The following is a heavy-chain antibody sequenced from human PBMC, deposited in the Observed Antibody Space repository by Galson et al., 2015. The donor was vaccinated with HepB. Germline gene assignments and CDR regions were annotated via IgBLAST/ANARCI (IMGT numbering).Heavy chain of an antibody. D-gene: IGHD6-13*01. CDR1: GGSISSGDYY. Sequence: TLSLTCTVSGGSISSGDYYWSWIRQPPGKGLEWIGNIYYSGSTYYNPSLKSRLTISLDTSKNQFSLKLNSVTAADTAVYYCARDGPYSSSWYTSDWGQGTLVTVSS. CDR3: ARDGPYSSSWYTSD. CDR2: IYYSGST. J-gene: IGHJ4*02. V-gene: IGHV4-31*03.